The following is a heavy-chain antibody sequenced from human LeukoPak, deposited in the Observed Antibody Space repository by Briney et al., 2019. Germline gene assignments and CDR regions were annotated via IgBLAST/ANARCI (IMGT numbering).Heavy chain of an antibody. D-gene: IGHD1-14*01. CDR3: ARDDESYTGGYYFDY. CDR1: GFTFDHYG. J-gene: IGHJ4*02. Sequence: GGSLRLSCAASGFTFDHYGMSWVRQAPGKGLEWVSGINWNGVSTGYADSVKGRFTISRDNAQNSLYLHMESLRADDTAFYYCARDDESYTGGYYFDYGGQGTLVTVSS. V-gene: IGHV3-20*04. CDR2: INWNGVST.